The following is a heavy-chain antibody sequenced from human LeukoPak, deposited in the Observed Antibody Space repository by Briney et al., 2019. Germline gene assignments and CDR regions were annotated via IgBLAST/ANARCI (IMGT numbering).Heavy chain of an antibody. J-gene: IGHJ5*02. CDR3: ARVLTYYGSIRYHP. D-gene: IGHD3-10*01. CDR1: GGSFSGYY. V-gene: IGHV4-34*01. Sequence: PSETLSLTCAVYGGSFSGYYWSWIRQPPGKGLEWIGEINHSGSTNYNPSLKSRVTISVDTSKNQFSLKLSSVTAADTAAYYCARVLTYYGSIRYHPWGQGTLVTVSS. CDR2: INHSGST.